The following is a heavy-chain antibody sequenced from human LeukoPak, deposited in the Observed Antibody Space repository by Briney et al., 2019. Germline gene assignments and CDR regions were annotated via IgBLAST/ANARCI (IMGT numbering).Heavy chain of an antibody. V-gene: IGHV3-30*02. Sequence: GGSLRLSCAGSGFSFSSYGMHWVCQAPGKGLEWMAFIRSDGSNKYYADSVKGRFTISRDNSKNTLYLQMNSLRAEDTAVYYCARILDSAWGELGYWGQGTLVTVSS. CDR1: GFSFSSYG. CDR3: ARILDSAWGELGY. D-gene: IGHD6-19*01. CDR2: IRSDGSNK. J-gene: IGHJ4*02.